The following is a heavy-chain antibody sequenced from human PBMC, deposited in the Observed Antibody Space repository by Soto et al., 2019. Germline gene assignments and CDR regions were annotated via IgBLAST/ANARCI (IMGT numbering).Heavy chain of an antibody. CDR3: ARSRGVNPVFDY. V-gene: IGHV4-30-2*01. D-gene: IGHD3-10*01. J-gene: IGHJ4*02. CDR2: IYHSGST. Sequence: LQLQESGSGLVKPSQTLSLTCAVSGGSISSGGYSWSWIRQPPGKGLEWIGYIYHSGSTYYNPSLKSRVTISVDRSKNQVSLKLSSVTAADTAVYYCARSRGVNPVFDYWGQGTLVTVSS. CDR1: GGSISSGGYS.